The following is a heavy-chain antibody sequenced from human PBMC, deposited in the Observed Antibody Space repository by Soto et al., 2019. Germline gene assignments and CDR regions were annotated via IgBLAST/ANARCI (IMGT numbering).Heavy chain of an antibody. CDR1: GGSISSYY. D-gene: IGHD3-16*01. CDR3: RGHLGELYPFDY. CDR2: IYYSGST. V-gene: IGHV4-59*08. J-gene: IGHJ4*02. Sequence: SETLSLTCTVSGGSISSYYWSWIRQPPGKGLEWIGYIYYSGSTNYNPSLKSRVTISVDTSKNQFSLKLSSVTAADTAVYYCRGHLGELYPFDYWGQGTLVTVSS.